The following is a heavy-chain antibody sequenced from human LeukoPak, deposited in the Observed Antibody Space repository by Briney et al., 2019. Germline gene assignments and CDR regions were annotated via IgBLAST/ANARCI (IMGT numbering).Heavy chain of an antibody. V-gene: IGHV4-39*07. D-gene: IGHD3-22*01. CDR2: IYYTGTT. J-gene: IGHJ6*03. Sequence: PSETLSLTCTVSGGSISSSSYYWGWIRQPPGTGLEWIGSIYYTGTTYYNPSLKSRVTISVDTSKNQFSLKLSSVTAADTAVYYCARGRFYYDSSGCYMDVWGKGTTVTVSS. CDR1: GGSISSSSYY. CDR3: ARGRFYYDSSGCYMDV.